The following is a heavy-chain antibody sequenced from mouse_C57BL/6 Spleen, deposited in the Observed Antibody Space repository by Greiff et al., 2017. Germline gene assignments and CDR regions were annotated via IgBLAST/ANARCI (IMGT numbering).Heavy chain of an antibody. D-gene: IGHD2-3*01. J-gene: IGHJ4*01. CDR3: APLSDGYYAMDY. CDR1: GYTFTSYW. CDR2: SHPSDSDT. Sequence: QVQLQQPGAELVKPGASVKVSCKASGYTFTSYWMHWVKPRPGQGLEWIGRSHPSDSDTNYNQKFKGKATLTVDKSSSTAYMQLSSLASEDSAVYYCAPLSDGYYAMDYWGQGTSVTVSS. V-gene: IGHV1-74*01.